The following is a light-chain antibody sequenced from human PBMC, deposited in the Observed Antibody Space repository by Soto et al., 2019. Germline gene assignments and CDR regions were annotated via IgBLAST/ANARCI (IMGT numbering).Light chain of an antibody. CDR2: DVT. CDR3: CSYSGSSYV. Sequence: QSALTQPRSVSGSPGQSVTISCTGTSSDVGNYDYVSWYQHHPGKDPKLMLYDVTKRPSGVPGRFSGYKSGNTASLTISGLQADDEADYYCCSYSGSSYVFGPGTKLTVL. V-gene: IGLV2-11*01. J-gene: IGLJ1*01. CDR1: SSDVGNYDY.